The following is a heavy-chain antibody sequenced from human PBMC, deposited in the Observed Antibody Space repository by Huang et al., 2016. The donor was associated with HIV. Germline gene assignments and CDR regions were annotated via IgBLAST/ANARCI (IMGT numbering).Heavy chain of an antibody. Sequence: EVQLVESGGALVQPGGSLKLSCVVSGFDFSKYSMNWVRQARGKLLEWVSYISGTSSNIYYADSVKGRFTISRDNAKNTVLLQMRSLRAEDTALYYCARTEMEYYYGSSGYYPDYWGQGTQVTVSS. V-gene: IGHV3-48*01. CDR3: ARTEMEYYYGSSGYYPDY. CDR1: GFDFSKYS. CDR2: ISGTSSNI. J-gene: IGHJ4*02. D-gene: IGHD3-22*01.